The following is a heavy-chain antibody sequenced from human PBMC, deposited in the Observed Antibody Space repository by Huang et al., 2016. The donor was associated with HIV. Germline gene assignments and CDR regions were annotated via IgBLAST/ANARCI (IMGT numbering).Heavy chain of an antibody. CDR1: GGCFTGHV. J-gene: IGHJ3*02. V-gene: IGHV4-34*02. CDR2: INHSGIT. CDR3: ARGRSRMTMIVVTASGVIDI. Sequence: QVQLQQWGVGLLRSTEHLSLTCAVYGGCFTGHVWTWIRQSQGRGLEWSGEINHSGITKYNPSLKCRVTMSVDMSKNQFSLKLTSVTAADTAVYYCARGRSRMTMIVVTASGVIDIWGQVTVVAVSS. D-gene: IGHD3-22*01.